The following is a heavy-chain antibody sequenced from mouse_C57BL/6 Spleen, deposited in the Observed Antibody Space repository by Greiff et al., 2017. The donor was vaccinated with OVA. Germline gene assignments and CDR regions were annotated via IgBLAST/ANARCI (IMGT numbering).Heavy chain of an antibody. CDR2: INYDGSST. Sequence: EVKLVESEGGLVQPGSSMKLSCTASGFTFSDYYMAWVRPVPEKGLEWVANINYDGSSTYYLDSLKSRFIISRDNAKNILYLQMSSLKSEDTATYYCARDASYSNHWYFDVWGTGTTVTVSS. CDR3: ARDASYSNHWYFDV. V-gene: IGHV5-16*01. J-gene: IGHJ1*03. CDR1: GFTFSDYY. D-gene: IGHD2-5*01.